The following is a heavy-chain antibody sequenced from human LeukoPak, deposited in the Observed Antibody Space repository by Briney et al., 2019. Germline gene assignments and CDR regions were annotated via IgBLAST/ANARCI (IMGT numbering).Heavy chain of an antibody. CDR3: AREGSSSWYEDYYYYMDV. V-gene: IGHV1-18*01. J-gene: IGHJ6*03. Sequence: ASVKVSCKASGYTFTSYGIIWVRQAPGQGLEWMGWISAYSGNTNYAQKLQGRVTMTTDTSTSTAYMELSRLRSDDTAVYYCAREGSSSWYEDYYYYMDVWGKGTTVTISS. CDR2: ISAYSGNT. CDR1: GYTFTSYG. D-gene: IGHD6-13*01.